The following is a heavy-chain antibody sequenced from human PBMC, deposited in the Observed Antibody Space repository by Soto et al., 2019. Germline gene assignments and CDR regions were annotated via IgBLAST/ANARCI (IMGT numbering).Heavy chain of an antibody. CDR3: ARAYCSSTSCHGAFDI. J-gene: IGHJ3*02. D-gene: IGHD2-2*01. Sequence: VQLVESGGGLVQPGGSLRLSCAASGFTFSSYGMHWVRQAPGKGLEWVAVIWYDGSNKYYADSVKGRFTISRDNSKNTLYLQMNSLRAEDTAVYYCARAYCSSTSCHGAFDIWGQGTMVTVSS. V-gene: IGHV3-33*01. CDR2: IWYDGSNK. CDR1: GFTFSSYG.